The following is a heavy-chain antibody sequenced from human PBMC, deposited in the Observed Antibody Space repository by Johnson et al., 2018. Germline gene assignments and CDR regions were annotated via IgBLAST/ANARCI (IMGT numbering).Heavy chain of an antibody. Sequence: QVQLVESGGGVVQPGRSLRLSCAASGFTFSNYAMHWVRQAPGKGLEWVTVISYDGSNKYYADSVKGRFTISRDNSKNTLYLQMNSLRAEDTAVYYCARSAIQQWLVSGIWGQGTMVTVSS. CDR3: ARSAIQQWLVSGI. V-gene: IGHV3-30*04. J-gene: IGHJ3*02. CDR1: GFTFSNYA. D-gene: IGHD6-19*01. CDR2: ISYDGSNK.